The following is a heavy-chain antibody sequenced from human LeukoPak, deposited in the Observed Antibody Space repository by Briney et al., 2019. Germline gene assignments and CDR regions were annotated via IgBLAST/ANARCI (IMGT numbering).Heavy chain of an antibody. CDR2: IKQDGSEK. V-gene: IGHV3-7*05. CDR3: ARGISGWYFDY. D-gene: IGHD6-19*01. J-gene: IGHJ4*02. Sequence: GGSLRLSCAASGFTYSSYWMSWVRQAPGKGLEWVANIKQDGSEKYYVDSVKGRFTISRDNAKHSLYLQMNSLRAEDTAVYYCARGISGWYFDYWGQGTLVTVP. CDR1: GFTYSSYW.